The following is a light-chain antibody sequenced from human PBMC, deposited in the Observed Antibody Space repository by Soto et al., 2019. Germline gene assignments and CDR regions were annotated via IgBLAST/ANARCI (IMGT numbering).Light chain of an antibody. V-gene: IGLV2-14*01. Sequence: SVLSQRTYVSGSPAQPITISCTGTSRDIGAYKYVSWFQQHPGNAPKLMIYDVSNRPPGVSNRFLGSKSGNTASLTISGLQAEDEGYNYCNSYKTSSTHVFGTGTKATV. CDR1: SRDIGAYKY. J-gene: IGLJ1*01. CDR2: DVS. CDR3: NSYKTSSTHV.